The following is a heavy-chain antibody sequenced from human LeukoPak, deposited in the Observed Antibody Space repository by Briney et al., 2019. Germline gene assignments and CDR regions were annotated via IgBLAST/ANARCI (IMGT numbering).Heavy chain of an antibody. V-gene: IGHV3-53*01. CDR1: GFTVGSNY. Sequence: PGGSLRLSCAASGFTVGSNYMSWVRQAPGKGLEWVSVIYSGGSTYYADSVKGRFTISRDNSKNTLYLQMNSLRAEDTAVYYCARENWIPDYYYYGMDVWGQGTTVTVSS. CDR2: IYSGGST. J-gene: IGHJ6*02. CDR3: ARENWIPDYYYYGMDV. D-gene: IGHD1-1*01.